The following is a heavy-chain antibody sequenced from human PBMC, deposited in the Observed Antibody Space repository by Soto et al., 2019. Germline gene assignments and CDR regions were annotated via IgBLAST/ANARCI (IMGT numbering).Heavy chain of an antibody. CDR3: ASHYDSSGYYYRGLDY. CDR1: GGTFSSYA. CDR2: IIPIFGTA. Sequence: QVQLVQSGAEVKKPGSSVKVSCKASGGTFSSYAISWVRQAPGQGLVWMGGIIPIFGTADYAQKFQVRVTITADESTSTGNMELSRLRSEDTAVYYCASHYDSSGYYYRGLDYWGQGTLVTVSS. J-gene: IGHJ4*02. V-gene: IGHV1-69*12. D-gene: IGHD3-22*01.